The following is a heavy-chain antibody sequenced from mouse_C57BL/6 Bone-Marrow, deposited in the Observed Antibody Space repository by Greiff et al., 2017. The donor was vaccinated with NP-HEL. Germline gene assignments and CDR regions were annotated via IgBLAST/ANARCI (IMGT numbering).Heavy chain of an antibody. CDR3: ARFTTVVAPDY. Sequence: VQLQQSGPELVKPGASVKISCKASGYTFTDYYMNWVKQSHGKSLEWIGDINPNNGGTSYNQKFKGKATLTVDKSSSTAYMELRCLTSEDSAVYDCARFTTVVAPDYWGQGTTLTVSS. D-gene: IGHD1-1*01. V-gene: IGHV1-26*01. CDR2: INPNNGGT. J-gene: IGHJ2*01. CDR1: GYTFTDYY.